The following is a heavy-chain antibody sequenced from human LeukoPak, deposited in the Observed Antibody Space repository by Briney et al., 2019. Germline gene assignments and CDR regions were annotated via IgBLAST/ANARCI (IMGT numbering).Heavy chain of an antibody. CDR1: GFTFSSYA. Sequence: GGSLRLSCAASGFTFSSYAMHWVRQAPGKGLEWVAVISYDGSNKYYSDSVKGRFTISRDNSKNTLYLQMNSLRAEDTAVYYCARPDIVATISSFDYWGQGTLVTVSS. J-gene: IGHJ4*02. CDR2: ISYDGSNK. CDR3: ARPDIVATISSFDY. V-gene: IGHV3-30-3*01. D-gene: IGHD5-12*01.